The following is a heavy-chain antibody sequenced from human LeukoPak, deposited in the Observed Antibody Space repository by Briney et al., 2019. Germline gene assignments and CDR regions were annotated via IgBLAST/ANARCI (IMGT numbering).Heavy chain of an antibody. Sequence: ASVKVSCKASGYTFTGYYMHWVRQAPGQGLEWMGWINPNSGGTNYAQKFQGRVTMTRDTSISTACMELSRLRSDDTAVYYCARVPHYYYYYYMDVWGKGTTVTVSS. J-gene: IGHJ6*03. V-gene: IGHV1-2*02. CDR1: GYTFTGYY. CDR2: INPNSGGT. CDR3: ARVPHYYYYYYMDV.